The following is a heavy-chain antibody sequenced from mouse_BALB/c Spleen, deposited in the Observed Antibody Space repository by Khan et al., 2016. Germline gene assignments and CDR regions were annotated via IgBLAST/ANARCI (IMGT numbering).Heavy chain of an antibody. J-gene: IGHJ3*01. Sequence: VQLQESGPGLVAPSQSLSITCTVSGFSLTDYGVSWIRQPPGKGLEWLGEIWGGGSTNYNSALKSSLSISKDNSKSQVFLKMNSLQTDDTSRCYCAKQAYYNHFAYWGQGTLVTVSA. V-gene: IGHV2-6-5*01. D-gene: IGHD2-12*01. CDR2: IWGGGST. CDR1: GFSLTDYG. CDR3: AKQAYYNHFAY.